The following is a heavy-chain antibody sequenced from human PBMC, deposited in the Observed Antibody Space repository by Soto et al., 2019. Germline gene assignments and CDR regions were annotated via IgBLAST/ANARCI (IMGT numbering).Heavy chain of an antibody. CDR2: ISSSGSTI. J-gene: IGHJ6*02. D-gene: IGHD2-15*01. CDR3: AREYCSGGSCYYYYYGMDV. V-gene: IGHV3-48*03. Sequence: EVQLVESGGGLVQPGGSLRLSCAASGFTFSSYEMNWVSQAPGKGLEWVSYISSSGSTIYYADSVKGRFTISRDNAKNSLYLQKNSLRAEDTAVYYCAREYCSGGSCYYYYYGMDVWGQGTTVTVSS. CDR1: GFTFSSYE.